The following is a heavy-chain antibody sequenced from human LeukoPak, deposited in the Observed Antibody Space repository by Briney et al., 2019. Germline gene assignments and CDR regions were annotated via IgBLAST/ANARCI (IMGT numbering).Heavy chain of an antibody. CDR2: VKEDGSEK. V-gene: IGHV3-7*03. D-gene: IGHD1-14*01. Sequence: PGGSLRLSCAASGFSFSNYWMGWVRQAPGKGLEWVANVKEDGSEKYYMDSVKGRFTISKDNAKNSLYLQMNSLRAEDTALYYCTRSPDGFDYWGQGTLVTVSS. CDR1: GFSFSNYW. CDR3: TRSPDGFDY. J-gene: IGHJ4*02.